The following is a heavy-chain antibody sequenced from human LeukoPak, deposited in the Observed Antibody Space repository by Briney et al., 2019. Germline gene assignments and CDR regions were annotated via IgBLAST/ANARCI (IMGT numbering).Heavy chain of an antibody. D-gene: IGHD2-8*01. Sequence: GRSLRLSCSASGFTFSAYTMHWVRQAPGKGLEWVAIVFYDGSNKYYADSVKGRFTISRDNAKNSLYLQMNSLRAEDTAVYYCARDEGYCTNGVCPGGGYWGQGTLVTVSS. CDR3: ARDEGYCTNGVCPGGGY. CDR1: GFTFSAYT. V-gene: IGHV3-30-3*01. CDR2: VFYDGSNK. J-gene: IGHJ4*02.